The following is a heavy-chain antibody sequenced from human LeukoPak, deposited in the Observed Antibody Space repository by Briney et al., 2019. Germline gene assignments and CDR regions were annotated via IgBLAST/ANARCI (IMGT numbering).Heavy chain of an antibody. CDR1: GYSISSGYY. D-gene: IGHD3-16*02. V-gene: IGHV4-38-2*02. CDR3: ARNDYVWGSYRLNWFDP. Sequence: SETLSLTCTVSGYSISSGYYWGWIRQPPGKGLEWIGEINHSGSTNYNPSLKSRVTISVDTSKNQFSLKLSSVTAADTAVYYCARNDYVWGSYRLNWFDPWGQGTLVTVSS. J-gene: IGHJ5*02. CDR2: INHSGST.